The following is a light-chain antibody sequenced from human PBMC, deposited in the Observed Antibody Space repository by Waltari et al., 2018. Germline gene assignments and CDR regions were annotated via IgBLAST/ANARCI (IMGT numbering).Light chain of an antibody. CDR3: LQHNTYPRT. J-gene: IGKJ5*01. CDR1: QGIRNY. V-gene: IGKV1-17*01. CDR2: AAS. Sequence: DVQMTQSPSSLSASVGDRVTITCRASQGIRNYLGWYQQKPGQAPQRLIFAASNLQSGVPSRVSGSGSGTEFTLTITSLQPEDFATYYCLQHNTYPRTFGQGTRLEIK.